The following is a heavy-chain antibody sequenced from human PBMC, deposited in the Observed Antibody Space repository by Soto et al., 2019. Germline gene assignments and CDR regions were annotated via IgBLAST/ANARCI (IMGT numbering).Heavy chain of an antibody. J-gene: IGHJ6*02. CDR3: ARILRDTAMVYGMDV. D-gene: IGHD5-18*01. Sequence: QVQLVQSGAEVKKPGASVKVSCKASGYTFTSYGISWVRQAPGQGLEWMGWISAYNGNTNYAQKLQGRVTMTTDTSTSTAYMDLRSLRSGDTAVYYCARILRDTAMVYGMDVWGQGTTVTVSS. CDR2: ISAYNGNT. CDR1: GYTFTSYG. V-gene: IGHV1-18*01.